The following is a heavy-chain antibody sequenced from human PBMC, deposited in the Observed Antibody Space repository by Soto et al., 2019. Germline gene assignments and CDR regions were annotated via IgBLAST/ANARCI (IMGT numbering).Heavy chain of an antibody. CDR2: IYYSGST. Sequence: QVQLQESGPGLVKPSQTLSLTCTVSGGSISSGGYYWSWIRQHPGKGLEWIGYIYYSGSTYYNPSLKSRFTISVDTSKNQFSLKLSSVTAADTAVYYCARATWPVVTPRKSSYWYFDLWGRGTLVTVSS. CDR1: GGSISSGGYY. CDR3: ARATWPVVTPRKSSYWYFDL. J-gene: IGHJ2*01. V-gene: IGHV4-31*03. D-gene: IGHD2-21*02.